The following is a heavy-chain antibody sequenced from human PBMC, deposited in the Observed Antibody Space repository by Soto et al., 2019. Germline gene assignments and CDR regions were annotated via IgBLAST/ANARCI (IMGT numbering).Heavy chain of an antibody. Sequence: ASVKVSCKASGYTFTSYGISWVRQAPGQGLEWMGWISAYNGNTNYAQKLQGRVTMTTDTSKSTAYMELRSLRSDDTAVYYCAGAVENPPGRFLEWLFDYYYGMDVWGQGTTVTVSS. V-gene: IGHV1-18*01. CDR1: GYTFTSYG. J-gene: IGHJ6*02. D-gene: IGHD3-3*01. CDR3: AGAVENPPGRFLEWLFDYYYGMDV. CDR2: ISAYNGNT.